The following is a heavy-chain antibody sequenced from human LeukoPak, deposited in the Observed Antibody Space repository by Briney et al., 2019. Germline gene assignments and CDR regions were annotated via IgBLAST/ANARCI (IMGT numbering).Heavy chain of an antibody. CDR3: ARDNAGSGWVY. V-gene: IGHV3-7*04. D-gene: IGHD6-19*01. CDR2: IKVDGIEK. J-gene: IGHJ4*02. CDR1: GFIFSDYW. Sequence: GGSLRLSCVASGFIFSDYWMSWVRQAPGKGPEWVANIKVDGIEKYYAESVKGRFTISRDNAKSSLYLQMNSLRAEDTAVYYCARDNAGSGWVYWGQGTLVTVSS.